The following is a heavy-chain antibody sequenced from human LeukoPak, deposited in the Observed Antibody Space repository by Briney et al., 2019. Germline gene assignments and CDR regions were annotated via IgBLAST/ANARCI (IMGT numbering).Heavy chain of an antibody. CDR1: GFTFSSYS. V-gene: IGHV3-21*01. D-gene: IGHD3-3*01. CDR2: ISSSSSYI. CDR3: ARDHYDFWSGYYPDLDY. Sequence: GGSLRLSCAASGFTFSSYSMNWVRQAPGKGLEWVSSISSSSSYIYYADSVKGRFTISRDNAKNSLYLQMNSLRAEDMAVYYCARDHYDFWSGYYPDLDYWGQGTLVTVSS. J-gene: IGHJ4*02.